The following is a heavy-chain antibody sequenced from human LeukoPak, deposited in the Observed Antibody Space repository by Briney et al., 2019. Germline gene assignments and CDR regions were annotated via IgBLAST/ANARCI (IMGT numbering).Heavy chain of an antibody. Sequence: SETLSLTCTVSGGSISSSSYYWGWIRQPPGKGLEWIGSIYYSGSTYYNPSLKSRVTISVDTSKNQFSLKLSSVTAADTAVYYCARHVLSERGWELPPYYFDYWGQGTLVTVSS. CDR1: GGSISSSSYY. D-gene: IGHD1-26*01. CDR3: ARHVLSERGWELPPYYFDY. CDR2: IYYSGST. J-gene: IGHJ4*02. V-gene: IGHV4-39*01.